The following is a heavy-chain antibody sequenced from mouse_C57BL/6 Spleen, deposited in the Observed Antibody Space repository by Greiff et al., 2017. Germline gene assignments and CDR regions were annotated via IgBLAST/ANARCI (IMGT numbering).Heavy chain of an antibody. CDR2: IYPGSGNT. V-gene: IGHV1-66*01. CDR1: GYSFTSYY. CDR3: ASLYYGSSYGYAMDY. D-gene: IGHD1-1*01. J-gene: IGHJ4*01. Sequence: QVQLQQSGPELVKPGASVKISCKASGYSFTSYYIHWVKQRPGQGLEWIGWIYPGSGNTKYNEKFKGKATLTADTSSSTAYMQLSSLTSEDSAVYYCASLYYGSSYGYAMDYWGQGTSVTVSS.